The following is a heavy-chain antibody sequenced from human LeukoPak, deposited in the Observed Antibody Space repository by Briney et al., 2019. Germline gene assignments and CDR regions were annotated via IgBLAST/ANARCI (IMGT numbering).Heavy chain of an antibody. D-gene: IGHD2-2*01. V-gene: IGHV4-4*07. CDR1: GCSISSYY. Sequence: SETLSLTCTASGCSISSYYWSWIRQPPGKGLEWIGRIYTSGSTNYNPSLQSRLTMSVDTLKSQFSLKLSSVTAADTGVYYCARSVRLSWGREYQLLLDPWGQGTLVTVSS. J-gene: IGHJ5*02. CDR3: ARSVRLSWGREYQLLLDP. CDR2: IYTSGST.